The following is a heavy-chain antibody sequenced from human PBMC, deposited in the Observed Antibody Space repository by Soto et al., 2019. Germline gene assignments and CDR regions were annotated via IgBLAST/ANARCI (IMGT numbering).Heavy chain of an antibody. V-gene: IGHV2-26*01. J-gene: IGHJ3*02. Sequence: QVNLKESGPVLVKPTETLTLTCTVSGFSLSNARMGVSWISQPPGKALEWLAHIFSNDEKSYSTSLKSRLTMSKDTSKSQVVLTMTNMDPVDTATYYCARLLSYSSGWEDDAFDIWVQGTMVIVSS. D-gene: IGHD6-19*01. CDR2: IFSNDEK. CDR1: GFSLSNARMG. CDR3: ARLLSYSSGWEDDAFDI.